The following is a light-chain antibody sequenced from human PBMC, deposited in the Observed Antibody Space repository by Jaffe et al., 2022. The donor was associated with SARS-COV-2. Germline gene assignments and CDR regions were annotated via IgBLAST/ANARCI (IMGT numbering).Light chain of an antibody. CDR3: QQYDILPYT. V-gene: IGKV1-33*01. Sequence: DIQMTQSPSSLSASVGDRVTITCQAGQDISNSLNWYQQKPGKAPKLLIYDASNLETGVPSRFSGSGSGTDFTFTISSLQPEDIATYYCQQYDILPYTFGQGTKLEIK. J-gene: IGKJ2*01. CDR2: DAS. CDR1: QDISNS.